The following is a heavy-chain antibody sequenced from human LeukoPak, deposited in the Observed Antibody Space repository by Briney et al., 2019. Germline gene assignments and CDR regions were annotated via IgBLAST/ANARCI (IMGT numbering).Heavy chain of an antibody. D-gene: IGHD3-3*01. CDR1: GGSISSYY. CDR3: ARSPITIFGVVTVPFDY. Sequence: SETLSLTXTVSGGSISSYYWSWIRQPPGKGLEWIGYIYYSGSTNYNPSLKSRVTISVDTSKNQFSLKLSSVTAADTAVFYCARSPITIFGVVTVPFDYWGQGTLVTVSS. J-gene: IGHJ4*02. CDR2: IYYSGST. V-gene: IGHV4-59*01.